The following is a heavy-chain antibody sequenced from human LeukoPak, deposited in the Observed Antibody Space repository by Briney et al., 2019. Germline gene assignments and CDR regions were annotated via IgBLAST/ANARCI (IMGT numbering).Heavy chain of an antibody. CDR3: ARVYGVVVPAAKGYFDY. D-gene: IGHD2-2*01. CDR2: IYYSGST. Sequence: SETLSLTCTVSGGSISSYYWSWIRQPPGKGLEWIGYIYYSGSTNYNPSLKSRVTISVDRSKNQFSLKLSSVTAADTAVYYCARVYGVVVPAAKGYFDYWGQGTLVTVSS. CDR1: GGSISSYY. V-gene: IGHV4-59*12. J-gene: IGHJ4*02.